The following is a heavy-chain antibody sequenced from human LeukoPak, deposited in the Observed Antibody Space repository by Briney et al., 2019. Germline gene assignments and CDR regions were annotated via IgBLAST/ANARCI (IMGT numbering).Heavy chain of an antibody. CDR1: GFTFRNYA. Sequence: QPGGSLRLSCVASGFTFRNYAMTWGRQAPGKGLEWVSTISGSGDVTSYADSVKGRFTISRDNSKNALYLQMNSLRAEDTAVYYCAKDPRGMIVAVRAFDIWGQGTMVTVSS. J-gene: IGHJ3*02. V-gene: IGHV3-23*01. CDR2: ISGSGDVT. CDR3: AKDPRGMIVAVRAFDI. D-gene: IGHD3-22*01.